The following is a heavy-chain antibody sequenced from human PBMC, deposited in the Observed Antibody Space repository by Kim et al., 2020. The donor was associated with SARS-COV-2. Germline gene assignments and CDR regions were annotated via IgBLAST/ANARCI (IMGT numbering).Heavy chain of an antibody. D-gene: IGHD6-19*01. Sequence: ADSVKGRFTISRDNAKNSLYLQMNSLRAEDTAVYYCAREGGWYVGDWFDPWGQGTLVTVSS. CDR3: AREGGWYVGDWFDP. V-gene: IGHV3-48*03. J-gene: IGHJ5*02.